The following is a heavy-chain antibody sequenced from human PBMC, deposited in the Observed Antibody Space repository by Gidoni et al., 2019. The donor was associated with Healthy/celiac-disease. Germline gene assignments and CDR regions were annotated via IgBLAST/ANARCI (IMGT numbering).Heavy chain of an antibody. Sequence: EGQLVEAGGGLVQPGGSLSLSCAASGFTVSSNYMTWFRQAPGKGLAWVSLIYSGGSTYYADSVKGRFTISRDNSKNTLYLQMNSLRAEDTAVYYCASAPYYYDSSGYHFDYWGQGTLVTVSS. V-gene: IGHV3-66*02. J-gene: IGHJ4*02. CDR2: IYSGGST. D-gene: IGHD3-22*01. CDR1: GFTVSSNY. CDR3: ASAPYYYDSSGYHFDY.